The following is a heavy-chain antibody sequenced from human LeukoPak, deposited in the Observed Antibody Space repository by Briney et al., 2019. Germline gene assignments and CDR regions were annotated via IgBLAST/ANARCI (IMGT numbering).Heavy chain of an antibody. J-gene: IGHJ6*03. CDR1: GGSISSSS. V-gene: IGHV3-21*01. Sequence: PSETLSLTCTVSGGSISSSSYYWGWIRQPPGKGLEWVSSISRRSDYNYYPDSVKGRFTISRDNAKNSLYLQMNSLRADDTAVYYCARVLQLVPPTVDDYFYSYMDVWGKGTTVTVSS. CDR2: ISRRSDYN. CDR3: ARVLQLVPPTVDDYFYSYMDV. D-gene: IGHD6-13*01.